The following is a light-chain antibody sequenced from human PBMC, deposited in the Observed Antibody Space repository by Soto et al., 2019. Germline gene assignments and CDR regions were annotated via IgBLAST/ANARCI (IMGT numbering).Light chain of an antibody. CDR2: DAS. Sequence: EIVLTRSPATLSSFPGDRVTLSCRASQSVNRNLAWYQQKPGQAPKFLIYDASNRATGIPARFSGSGSETDFTLTINSLEPEDFAVYYCQQRFNWPLTFGQGTRLEIK. J-gene: IGKJ5*01. CDR1: QSVNRN. V-gene: IGKV3-11*01. CDR3: QQRFNWPLT.